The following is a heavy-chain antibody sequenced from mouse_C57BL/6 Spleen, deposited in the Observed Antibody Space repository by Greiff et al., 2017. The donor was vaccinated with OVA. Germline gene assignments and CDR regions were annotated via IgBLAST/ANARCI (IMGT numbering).Heavy chain of an antibody. CDR1: GYTFTDYY. V-gene: IGHV1-76*01. Sequence: QVQLQQSGAELVRPGASVKLSCKASGYTFTDYYINWVKQRPGQGLEWIARIYPGSGNTYYNEKFKGKATLTAEKSSSTAYMQLSSLTSEDSAVYFCARGDDYDFPVFDYWGQGTTLTVSS. CDR3: ARGDDYDFPVFDY. CDR2: IYPGSGNT. D-gene: IGHD2-4*01. J-gene: IGHJ2*01.